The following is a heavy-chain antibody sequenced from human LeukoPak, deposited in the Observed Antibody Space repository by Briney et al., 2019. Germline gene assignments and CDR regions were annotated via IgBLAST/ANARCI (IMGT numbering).Heavy chain of an antibody. CDR2: ITGDGEYT. Sequence: GGSLRLSCAASGFTFSSYAMAWVRQSPGKGLEWVSCITGDGEYTYHTDSVKGRFTISRDNSKNTLYVQMNSLRAEDTAVYYCARDVSSGLDYWGQGTLVTVSS. CDR1: GFTFSSYA. J-gene: IGHJ4*02. D-gene: IGHD6-19*01. CDR3: ARDVSSGLDY. V-gene: IGHV3-23*01.